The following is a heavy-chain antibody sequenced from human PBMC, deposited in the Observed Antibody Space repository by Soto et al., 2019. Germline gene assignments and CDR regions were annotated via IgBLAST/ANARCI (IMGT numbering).Heavy chain of an antibody. V-gene: IGHV6-1*01. CDR3: ARGEQYSGRIFDY. Sequence: QVQLQQSGPGLVKPSQTLSLTCAITGDSVSSNSAGWSWVRQSPSRGLEWLGRTYYRSKWYYEYAVSVRGRITITPDTSKTQYSLQLNSVTPEDPAVYFCARGEQYSGRIFDYWGHGTLVTVSS. J-gene: IGHJ4*01. CDR1: GDSVSSNSAG. CDR2: TYYRSKWYY. D-gene: IGHD1-26*01.